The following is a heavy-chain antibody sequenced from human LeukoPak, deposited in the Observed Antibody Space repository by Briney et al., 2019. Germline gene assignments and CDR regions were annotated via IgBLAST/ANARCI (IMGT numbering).Heavy chain of an antibody. V-gene: IGHV4-4*08. Sequence: PSETLSLTCTVSGGSISSYYWSWIRQPPGKGLEWIGYIYTSGSTNYNPSLKSRVTMSVDTSKNQFSLKLSSVTAADTAVYYCARADYSSTWSHDYYYMDVWGKGTTVTVSS. CDR3: ARADYSSTWSHDYYYMDV. J-gene: IGHJ6*03. D-gene: IGHD6-13*01. CDR2: IYTSGST. CDR1: GGSISSYY.